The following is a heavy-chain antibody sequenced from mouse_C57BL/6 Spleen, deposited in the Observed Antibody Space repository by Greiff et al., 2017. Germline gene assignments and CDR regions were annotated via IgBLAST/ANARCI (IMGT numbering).Heavy chain of an antibody. J-gene: IGHJ1*03. CDR1: GYAFTNYL. CDR2: INPGSGGT. Sequence: VQLQQSGAELVRPGTSVKVSCKASGYAFTNYLIEWVKQRPGQGLEWIGVINPGSGGTNYNEKFKGKATLTADKSSSTAYMQLSSLTSEDSAVYVCARSAGGRWYFDVWGTGTTVTVSS. V-gene: IGHV1-54*01. CDR3: ARSAGGRWYFDV. D-gene: IGHD1-1*02.